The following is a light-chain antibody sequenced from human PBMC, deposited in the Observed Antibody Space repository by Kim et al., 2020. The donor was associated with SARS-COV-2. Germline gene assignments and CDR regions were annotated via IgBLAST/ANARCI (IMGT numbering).Light chain of an antibody. V-gene: IGLV6-57*01. Sequence: GKPVSISCPRRTGNIAIDYVQWYRQRPSSSPEILFYQVNQRASGVPDHFSGSLDSSSNSASLSISGLGTEDVADYYCQSYSITKWVFGGGTKLTVL. CDR1: TGNIAIDY. CDR3: QSYSITKWV. CDR2: QVN. J-gene: IGLJ3*02.